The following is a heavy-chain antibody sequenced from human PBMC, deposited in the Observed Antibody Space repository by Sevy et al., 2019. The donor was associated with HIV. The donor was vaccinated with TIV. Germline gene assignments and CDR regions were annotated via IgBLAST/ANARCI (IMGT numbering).Heavy chain of an antibody. V-gene: IGHV3-21*01. D-gene: IGHD3-10*01. CDR2: ISSGSSYI. J-gene: IGHJ4*02. CDR1: GFTFSYHN. Sequence: GGSLRLSCAASGFTFSYHNMNWVRQAPGKGLEWVSSISSGSSYIFYVDSVKGRFTISRDNAKDSLFLQMNSLRAEDTAVYYCARNLDYYASGPPDSWGRGTLVTVSS. CDR3: ARNLDYYASGPPDS.